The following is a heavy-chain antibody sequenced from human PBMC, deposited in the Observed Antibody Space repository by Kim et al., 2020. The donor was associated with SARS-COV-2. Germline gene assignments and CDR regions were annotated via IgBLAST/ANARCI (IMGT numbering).Heavy chain of an antibody. Sequence: GGSLRLSCAASGFTFSSYSMNWVRQAPGKGLEWVSSISSSSSYIYYADSVKGRFTISRDNAKNSLYLQMNSLRAEDTAVYYCARDWDYYDSSGYSYYYYGMDVWGQGTTVTVSS. J-gene: IGHJ6*02. CDR2: ISSSSSYI. CDR3: ARDWDYYDSSGYSYYYYGMDV. D-gene: IGHD3-22*01. V-gene: IGHV3-21*01. CDR1: GFTFSSYS.